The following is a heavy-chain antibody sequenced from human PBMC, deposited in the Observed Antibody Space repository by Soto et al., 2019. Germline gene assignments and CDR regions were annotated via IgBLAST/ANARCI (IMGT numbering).Heavy chain of an antibody. CDR1: GVSFSGYY. D-gene: IGHD6-6*01. CDR2: INHSGST. V-gene: IGHV4-34*01. J-gene: IGHJ4*02. CDR3: ARGQGDRIAARRPLDY. Sequence: PSETLSLTCAVYGVSFSGYYWSWIRQPPGKGLEWIGEINHSGSTNYNPSLKSRVTISVDTSKNQFSLKLSSVTAADTAVYYCARGQGDRIAARRPLDYWGQGTLVTVSS.